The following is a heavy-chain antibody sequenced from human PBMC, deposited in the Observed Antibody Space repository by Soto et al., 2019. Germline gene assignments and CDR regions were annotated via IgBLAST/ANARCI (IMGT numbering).Heavy chain of an antibody. CDR1: GYTFTGYY. CDR2: INPNSGGT. J-gene: IGHJ6*03. D-gene: IGHD1-1*01. CDR3: ARDLIGTGIPHPYYHMDV. Sequence: GASVKVSCKASGYTFTGYYMHWVRQAPGQGLEWMGWINPNSGGTNYAQKFQGWVTMTRDTSISTAYMELSRLRSDDTAVYYCARDLIGTGIPHPYYHMDVWGKGTTVTVSS. V-gene: IGHV1-2*04.